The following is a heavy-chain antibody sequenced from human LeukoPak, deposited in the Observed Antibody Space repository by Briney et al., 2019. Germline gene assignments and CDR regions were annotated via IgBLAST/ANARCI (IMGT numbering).Heavy chain of an antibody. D-gene: IGHD6-19*01. J-gene: IGHJ4*02. CDR3: AKRIAVAGTPFDY. V-gene: IGHV1-69*04. Sequence: TSVKVSCKASGGTFSSYAIIWVRQAPGQGLEWMGRIIPILGIANYAQKFQGRVTITADKSTSTAYMELSSLRSEDTAVYYCAKRIAVAGTPFDYWGQGTLVAVSS. CDR1: GGTFSSYA. CDR2: IIPILGIA.